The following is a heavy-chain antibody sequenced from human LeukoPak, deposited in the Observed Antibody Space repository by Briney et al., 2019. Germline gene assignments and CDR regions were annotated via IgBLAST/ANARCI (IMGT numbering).Heavy chain of an antibody. CDR1: GYTFTSYY. J-gene: IGHJ4*02. D-gene: IGHD6-19*01. Sequence: ASVKVSCKASGYTFTSYYMHWVRQAPGQGLEWMGIINPSGGSTSYAQKFQGRVTMTRDTSTSTVYMELSSLRSEDTAVYYCARAPSSIAVAGTWFDYWGQGTLVTVSS. V-gene: IGHV1-46*01. CDR3: ARAPSSIAVAGTWFDY. CDR2: INPSGGST.